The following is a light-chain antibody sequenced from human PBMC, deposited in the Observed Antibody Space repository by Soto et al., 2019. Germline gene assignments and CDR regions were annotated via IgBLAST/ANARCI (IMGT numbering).Light chain of an antibody. J-gene: IGLJ1*01. Sequence: QSALTQPASVSGSPGQSITISCTGTTNDVGTNDYVFWYQQYSGKAPKLMIYEVSNRASGIPDRFSGSKSGTSATLGIIGPQTGDEADYFCGTWDSSLSAYVFGTGTKLTVL. CDR3: GTWDSSLSAYV. CDR2: EVS. V-gene: IGLV2-14*01. CDR1: TNDVGTNDY.